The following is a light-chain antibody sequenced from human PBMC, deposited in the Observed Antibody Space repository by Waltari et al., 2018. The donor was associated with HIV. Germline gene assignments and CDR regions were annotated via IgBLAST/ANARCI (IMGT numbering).Light chain of an antibody. Sequence: QSALTQPRSVSGSPGQSVTISCTGTRSDVGGYNSVSWYQQHPGKAPKFMIYDVSKRPSGVPHLLYGSKSGNTASLTISGLQSEDESDYYCCSYAGNYTLVFGGGTKLTVL. J-gene: IGLJ3*02. V-gene: IGLV2-11*01. CDR2: DVS. CDR1: RSDVGGYNS. CDR3: CSYAGNYTLV.